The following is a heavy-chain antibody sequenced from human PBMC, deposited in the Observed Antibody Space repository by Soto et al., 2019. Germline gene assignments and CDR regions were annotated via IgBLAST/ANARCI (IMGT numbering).Heavy chain of an antibody. D-gene: IGHD3-22*01. CDR1: GGTFSSYA. CDR3: ARDHHYYDSSGYYYRYYFDY. CDR2: IIPIFGTA. Sequence: ASVKVSCKASGGTFSSYAISWVRQAPGQGLEWMGGIIPIFGTANYAQKFQGRVTITADESTSTAYMELSSLRSEDTAVYYCARDHHYYDSSGYYYRYYFDYWGQGTLVTVSS. V-gene: IGHV1-69*13. J-gene: IGHJ4*02.